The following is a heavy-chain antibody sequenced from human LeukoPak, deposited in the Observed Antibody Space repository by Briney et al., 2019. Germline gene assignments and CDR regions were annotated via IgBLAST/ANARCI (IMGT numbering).Heavy chain of an antibody. Sequence: GGSLRLSCAASGFTFDDYAMHWVRQAPGKGLEWVSGISWNSGSIGYADSVKGRFTISRDNAKNSLYLQMNSLRAEDMALYYCAKGGSYRGAFDYWGQGTLVTVSS. D-gene: IGHD4/OR15-4a*01. V-gene: IGHV3-9*03. J-gene: IGHJ4*02. CDR2: ISWNSGSI. CDR3: AKGGSYRGAFDY. CDR1: GFTFDDYA.